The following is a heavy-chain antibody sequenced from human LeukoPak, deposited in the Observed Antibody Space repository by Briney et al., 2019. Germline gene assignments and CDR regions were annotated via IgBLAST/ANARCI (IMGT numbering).Heavy chain of an antibody. CDR2: ISSSSSYI. CDR3: AREVDSSSWYPGPSADY. Sequence: GGSLRLSCAASGFTFSSYSMNWVRQAPGKGLEWVSSISSSSSYIYYADSVKGRFTISRDNAKNSLYLQMNSLGAEDTAVYYCAREVDSSSWYPGPSADYWGQGTLVTVSS. D-gene: IGHD6-13*01. J-gene: IGHJ4*02. V-gene: IGHV3-21*01. CDR1: GFTFSSYS.